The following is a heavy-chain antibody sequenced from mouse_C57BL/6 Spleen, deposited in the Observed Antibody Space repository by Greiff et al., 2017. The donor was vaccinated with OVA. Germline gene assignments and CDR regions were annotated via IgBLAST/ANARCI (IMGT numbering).Heavy chain of an antibody. V-gene: IGHV1-26*01. J-gene: IGHJ2*01. CDR2: INPNNGGT. CDR1: GYTFTGYY. Sequence: EVQLQQSGPELVKPGASVKISCKASGYTFTGYYMNWVKQSQGKSLEWIGDINPNNGGTRSNQKLKGKATLTVEKSSSTAYMELLILSSEDSTVYYCASSGGSSYRAGDYWGQGTTLTVSS. D-gene: IGHD1-1*01. CDR3: ASSGGSSYRAGDY.